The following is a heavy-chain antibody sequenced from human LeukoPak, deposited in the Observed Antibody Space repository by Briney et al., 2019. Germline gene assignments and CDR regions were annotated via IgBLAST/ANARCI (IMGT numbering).Heavy chain of an antibody. Sequence: SETLSLTCAVHGGSFSDYYWIWIRQPPGKGLEWIGEINHSGSTNYNPSLKSRVTISVDTSKNQFSLKLSSVTAADTAVYYCARGGYCTNGVCYFVFDYWGQGTLVTVSS. CDR2: INHSGST. J-gene: IGHJ4*02. CDR3: ARGGYCTNGVCYFVFDY. D-gene: IGHD2-8*01. V-gene: IGHV4-34*01. CDR1: GGSFSDYY.